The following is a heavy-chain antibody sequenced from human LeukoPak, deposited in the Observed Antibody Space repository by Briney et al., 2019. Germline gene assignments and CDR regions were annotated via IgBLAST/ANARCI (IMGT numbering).Heavy chain of an antibody. D-gene: IGHD4-17*01. J-gene: IGHJ4*02. CDR1: GYSLSELT. Sequence: ASVKVSCKVSGYSLSELTMHWVRHAPGKGLEWMGGFDPGMAETIYAEKFQGRITMTEDTSTDTAYMELSSLRSEDTAVYYCAPGHEYGLLDYWGQETLVTVSS. CDR3: APGHEYGLLDY. CDR2: FDPGMAET. V-gene: IGHV1-24*01.